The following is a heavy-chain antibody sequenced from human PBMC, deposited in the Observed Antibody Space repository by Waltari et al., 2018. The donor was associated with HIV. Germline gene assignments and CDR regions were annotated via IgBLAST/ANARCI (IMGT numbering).Heavy chain of an antibody. V-gene: IGHV3-9*01. D-gene: IGHD1-1*01. CDR3: ARERLYDCFDP. CDR1: EFTVDDYG. Sequence: EVHLVESAGGLVQPGGCLRLSCAASEFTVDDYGMRGVRHAPGRSGEGVSGIIWDSGRICCTHSVRGRVTISRDNAKSFLYLHLNSLSGDDTAFYYCARERLYDCFDPWGQGTLVTVSS. J-gene: IGHJ5*02. CDR2: IIWDSGRI.